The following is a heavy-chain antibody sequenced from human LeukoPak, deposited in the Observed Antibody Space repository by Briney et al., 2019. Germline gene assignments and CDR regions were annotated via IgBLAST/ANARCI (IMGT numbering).Heavy chain of an antibody. J-gene: IGHJ6*02. V-gene: IGHV4-31*03. D-gene: IGHD2-2*01. Sequence: SETLSLTCTVSGGSISSGGYYWSWIRQHPGKGLEWIGYIYYSGSTYYNPSLKSRVTISVDTSKNQLSLKLISVTAADTAVYYCARDYIDSYADSYYGMDVWAQGTTVTVSS. CDR3: ARDYIDSYADSYYGMDV. CDR2: IYYSGST. CDR1: GGSISSGGYY.